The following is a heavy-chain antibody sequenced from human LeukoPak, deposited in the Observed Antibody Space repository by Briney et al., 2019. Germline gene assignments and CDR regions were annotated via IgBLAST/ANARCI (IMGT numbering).Heavy chain of an antibody. CDR2: ISYDGSNK. J-gene: IGHJ4*02. D-gene: IGHD3-10*01. V-gene: IGHV3-30-3*01. CDR1: GFTFSSYA. Sequence: GGSLRLSCAASGFTFSSYAMHWVRQAPGKGLEWVAVISYDGSNKYYADSVKGRFTISRDNSKNTLYLQMNSLRAEDTAVYYCARDQGRGVRGVINFDYWGQGTLVTVSS. CDR3: ARDQGRGVRGVINFDY.